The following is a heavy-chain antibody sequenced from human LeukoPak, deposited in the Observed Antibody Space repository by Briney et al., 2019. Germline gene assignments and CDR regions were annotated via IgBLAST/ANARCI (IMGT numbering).Heavy chain of an antibody. CDR1: GGSFSGYY. Sequence: PSETLSLTCAVYGGSFSGYYWSWIRQPPGKGLEWIGSTYYGGTTYYNPSLKSRVTISVDTSKNQFSLKLSSVTAADTAVYYCARLGFNSGSHIDSWGQGTLVTVSS. J-gene: IGHJ4*02. CDR2: TYYGGTT. V-gene: IGHV4-34*01. CDR3: ARLGFNSGSHIDS. D-gene: IGHD6-19*01.